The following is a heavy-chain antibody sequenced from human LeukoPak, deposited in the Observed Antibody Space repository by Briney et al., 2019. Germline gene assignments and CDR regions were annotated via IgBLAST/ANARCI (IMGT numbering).Heavy chain of an antibody. V-gene: IGHV4-59*08. CDR2: MYYSGTP. Sequence: SETLSLTCSVSGTSIKSYFWSWIRQPPGKGLEWIGYMYYSGTPNYNPSFKSRVTISEDTSKNQFSLKLSSVTAADTAVYFCARAFRGVDSWGQGTLVTVSS. CDR1: GTSIKSYF. J-gene: IGHJ4*02. D-gene: IGHD3-10*01. CDR3: ARAFRGVDS.